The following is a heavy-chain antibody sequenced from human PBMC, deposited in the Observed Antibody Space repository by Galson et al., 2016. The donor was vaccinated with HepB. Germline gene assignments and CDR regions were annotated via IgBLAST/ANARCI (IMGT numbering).Heavy chain of an antibody. D-gene: IGHD3-9*01. Sequence: SETLSLTCAVSGASISSSHWWSWVRQPPGKGLEWIGEIYDSGNTNYNPSLKSRVTISVDKSRNQFSLTLGSATAADTAVYYCASRLSEGFRYLDWLIVFDIWGHGTMVTVSS. V-gene: IGHV4-4*02. CDR3: ASRLSEGFRYLDWLIVFDI. CDR2: IYDSGNT. J-gene: IGHJ3*02. CDR1: GASISSSHW.